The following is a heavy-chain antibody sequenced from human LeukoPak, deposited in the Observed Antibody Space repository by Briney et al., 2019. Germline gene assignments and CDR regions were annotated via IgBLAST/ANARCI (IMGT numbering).Heavy chain of an antibody. CDR2: ITSGTTYI. CDR3: ARWPYSSSYYFDY. D-gene: IGHD6-6*01. Sequence: GGSLRLSCAASGFTFSDYNMNWVRQSPEKGLEWVSSITSGTTYIYYADSVRGRFTLSRDNAKNSLYLQMNSLRAVDTAVYYCARWPYSSSYYFDYWGQGTLVTVSS. J-gene: IGHJ4*02. CDR1: GFTFSDYN. V-gene: IGHV3-21*01.